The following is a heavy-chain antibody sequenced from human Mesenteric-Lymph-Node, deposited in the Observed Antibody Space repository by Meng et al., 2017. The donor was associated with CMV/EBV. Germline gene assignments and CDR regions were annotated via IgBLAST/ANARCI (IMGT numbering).Heavy chain of an antibody. CDR3: ARAIECNGVCYAPLDY. CDR2: IRQDGNAK. J-gene: IGHJ4*02. V-gene: IGHV3-7*01. CDR1: GFTFSSYW. D-gene: IGHD2-8*01. Sequence: GGSLRLSCAASGFTFSSYWMSWVRQAPGKGLEWVANIRQDGNAKYYVDSVKGRFTISRDNAKNSLYLQMNSLRAEDTAVYYCARAIECNGVCYAPLDYWGQGTLVTVSS.